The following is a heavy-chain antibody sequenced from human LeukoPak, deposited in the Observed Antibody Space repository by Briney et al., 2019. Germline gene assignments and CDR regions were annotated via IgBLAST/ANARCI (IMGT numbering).Heavy chain of an antibody. CDR1: GFNFDDYA. V-gene: IGHV3-9*01. CDR3: ATVAGSSLSRNYFDP. CDR2: ISWNSANI. J-gene: IGHJ5*02. Sequence: PGRSLRLSCAASGFNFDDYAMHWVRQPPGKGLEWVSGISWNSANIGYADSVKGRFTISRDNAKSSLYLQMNSLRDEDSAFYYCATVAGSSLSRNYFDPWGQGTLVTVSS. D-gene: IGHD6-6*01.